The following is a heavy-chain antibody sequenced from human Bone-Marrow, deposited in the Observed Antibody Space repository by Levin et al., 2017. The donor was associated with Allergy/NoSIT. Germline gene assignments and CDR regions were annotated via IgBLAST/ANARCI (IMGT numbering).Heavy chain of an antibody. CDR3: AVLWVYYYDMDL. J-gene: IGHJ6*02. CDR2: ISAYNGKT. CDR1: GYTSTRYG. Sequence: GESLKISCKASGYTSTRYGFSWVRQAPGQGLEWLAWISAYNGKTTYAHKFPGRVPVTTDTSTDTAYMELRRLRADDTAVYDCAVLWVYYYDMDLWGQGTTVTVSS. V-gene: IGHV1-18*01. D-gene: IGHD3-16*01.